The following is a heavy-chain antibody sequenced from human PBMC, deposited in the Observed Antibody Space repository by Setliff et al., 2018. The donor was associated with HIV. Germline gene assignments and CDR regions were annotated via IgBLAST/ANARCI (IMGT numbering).Heavy chain of an antibody. CDR1: GGSISRSTHH. V-gene: IGHV4-39*07. CDR2: LSSKGHA. Sequence: SETLSLTCTVSGGSISRSTHHWAWIRQPPGKGLEWIGALSSKGHAYYNPSLKSRVTISVDTSKNRFSLKLSSVTAADTAVYYCARDSQTGIQPRLLASWGPGTLVTVSS. J-gene: IGHJ5*02. D-gene: IGHD2-2*01. CDR3: ARDSQTGIQPRLLAS.